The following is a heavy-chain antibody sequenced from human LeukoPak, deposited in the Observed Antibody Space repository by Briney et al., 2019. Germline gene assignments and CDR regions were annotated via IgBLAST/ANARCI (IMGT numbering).Heavy chain of an antibody. D-gene: IGHD6-25*01. V-gene: IGHV3-53*01. CDR2: IYSGGST. CDR1: GFTLSSNY. CDR3: ARAGGIAAAGFVDV. J-gene: IGHJ6*04. Sequence: PGGSLTLSCAASGFTLSSNYMSWVRQAPGKGLEWVSVIYSGGSTYYADSVKGRFTISRDNSKNTLYLQMNSLRAEDTAVYYCARAGGIAAAGFVDVWGKGTTVTVSS.